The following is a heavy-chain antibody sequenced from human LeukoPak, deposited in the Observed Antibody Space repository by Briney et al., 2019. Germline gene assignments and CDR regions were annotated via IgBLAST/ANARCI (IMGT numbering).Heavy chain of an antibody. V-gene: IGHV3-30*18. J-gene: IGHJ3*02. CDR3: AKQEWLLQGGAFDI. D-gene: IGHD6-19*01. CDR1: VFTFSSYG. Sequence: PGGSLRLSCAASVFTFSSYGMHWVRQAPGKGPEWVAVISYDGTNKYYADSVKGRFTISRDNSKNTLYLQMNSLRAEDTAVYYCAKQEWLLQGGAFDIWGQGTMVIVSS. CDR2: ISYDGTNK.